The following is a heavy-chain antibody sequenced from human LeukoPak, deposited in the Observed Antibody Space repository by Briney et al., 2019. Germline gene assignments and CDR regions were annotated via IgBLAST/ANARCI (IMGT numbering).Heavy chain of an antibody. CDR3: ARGRSSSAPYGY. CDR2: IYTGGST. CDR1: GLIVSSNY. D-gene: IGHD6-6*01. V-gene: IGHV3-53*01. J-gene: IGHJ4*02. Sequence: PGGSLRLSCAASGLIVSSNYMTWVRQAPGKGLEWVSVIYTGGSTYYADSVKGRFTISRDNSKNTLYLQMNTLRAEDTAVYYCARGRSSSAPYGYWGQGTLVSVSS.